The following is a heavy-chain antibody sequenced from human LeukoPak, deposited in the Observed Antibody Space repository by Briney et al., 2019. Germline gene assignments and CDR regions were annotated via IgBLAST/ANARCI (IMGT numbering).Heavy chain of an antibody. J-gene: IGHJ6*03. D-gene: IGHD6-6*01. V-gene: IGHV5-51*01. CDR3: ARVDYSSSPYYYYYMDV. Sequence: GESLKISCKGSGYSFTSYRIGWVRQMPGKGLEWMGIIYPGDSDTRYSPSFQGQVTISADKSISTAYLQWSSLKASDTAMYYCARVDYSSSPYYYYYMDVWGKGTTVTVSS. CDR2: IYPGDSDT. CDR1: GYSFTSYR.